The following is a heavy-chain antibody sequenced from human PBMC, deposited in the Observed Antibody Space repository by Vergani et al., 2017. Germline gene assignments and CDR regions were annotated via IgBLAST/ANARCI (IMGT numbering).Heavy chain of an antibody. CDR2: ISGSGGST. Sequence: EVQLLESGGGLVQPGGSLRLSCAASGFTFSSYAMSWVRQAPGKGLEWVSAISGSGGSTYYADSVKGRFTISRDNAKNSLYLQMNSLRAEDTAVYYCARGIVGAVDAFDIWGQGTMVTVSS. V-gene: IGHV3-23*01. CDR1: GFTFSSYA. CDR3: ARGIVGAVDAFDI. J-gene: IGHJ3*02. D-gene: IGHD1-26*01.